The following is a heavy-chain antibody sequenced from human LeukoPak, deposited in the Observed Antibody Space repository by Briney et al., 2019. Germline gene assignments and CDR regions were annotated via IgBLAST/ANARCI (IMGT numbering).Heavy chain of an antibody. CDR1: GYTFTSYN. V-gene: IGHV1-46*01. J-gene: IGHJ3*02. CDR2: IKPSGGST. D-gene: IGHD5-24*01. CDR3: ARVRDGHNDAYDI. Sequence: ASVKVSCKTSGYTFTSYNMHWVRQAPGQGLEGMGIIKPSGGSTTYAQKFQGRVTMTRDMSTSTLYMELSSLRSEDTAVYYCARVRDGHNDAYDIWGQGTMVTVSS.